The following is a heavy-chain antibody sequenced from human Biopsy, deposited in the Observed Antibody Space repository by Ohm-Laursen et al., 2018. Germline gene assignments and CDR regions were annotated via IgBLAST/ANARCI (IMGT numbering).Heavy chain of an antibody. Sequence: AATVKISCKASGYTFTGYHVHWVRQAPGQGLEWMGWINAKTGDTNYAQKFQGRVTMTRDTSISTAYVDLSSLRSDDTAVYYCTRGGYYYDSLAYYYRFDPWGQGTLVTVSS. CDR2: INAKTGDT. V-gene: IGHV1-2*02. CDR1: GYTFTGYH. J-gene: IGHJ5*02. D-gene: IGHD3-22*01. CDR3: TRGGYYYDSLAYYYRFDP.